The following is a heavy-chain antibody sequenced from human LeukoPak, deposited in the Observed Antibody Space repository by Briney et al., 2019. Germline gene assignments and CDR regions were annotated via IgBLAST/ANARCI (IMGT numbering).Heavy chain of an antibody. D-gene: IGHD3-10*01. CDR3: AKISDFYGSGTD. CDR1: GFTFSNYW. J-gene: IGHJ4*02. V-gene: IGHV3-74*01. Sequence: PGGSLRLSGTASGFTFSNYWMHWVRQAPGKGLVWVSRINTDGSSTSYADSVKGRFTISRDNAKNTLYLQMNSLRAEDTALYYCAKISDFYGSGTDWGQGTLVTVSS. CDR2: INTDGSST.